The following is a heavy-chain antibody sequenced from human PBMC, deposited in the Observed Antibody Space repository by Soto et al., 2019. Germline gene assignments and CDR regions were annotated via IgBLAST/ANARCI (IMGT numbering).Heavy chain of an antibody. V-gene: IGHV4-59*08. CDR2: IYYSGST. Sequence: SETLSLTCTVSGGSISSYYWSWIRQPPGKGLEWIGYIYYSGSTNYNPSLKSRVTISVDTSKNQFSLKLSSVTAADTAVYYCARGYCSSTSCYPPHYYYYYYMDVWGKGTTVTVSS. D-gene: IGHD2-2*01. CDR1: GGSISSYY. J-gene: IGHJ6*03. CDR3: ARGYCSSTSCYPPHYYYYYYMDV.